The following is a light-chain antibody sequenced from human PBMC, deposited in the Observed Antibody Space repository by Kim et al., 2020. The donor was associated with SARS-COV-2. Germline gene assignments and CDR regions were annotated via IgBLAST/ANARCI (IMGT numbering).Light chain of an antibody. CDR3: AAWADSLTAVV. Sequence: ELTQPPSASGTPGQRVAISCSGRSSNIGSNTVNWYQLLPGTAPKLLIYANTQRPSGVPDRFSGSKSCTSASLAISGLPSVDEADYYFAAWADSLTAVV. V-gene: IGLV1-44*01. CDR1: SSNIGSNT. J-gene: IGLJ2*01. CDR2: ANT.